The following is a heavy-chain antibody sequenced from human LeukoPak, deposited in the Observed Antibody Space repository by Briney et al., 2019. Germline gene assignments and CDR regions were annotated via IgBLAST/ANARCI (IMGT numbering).Heavy chain of an antibody. CDR3: ARGRRYYYDSSGSLDWFDP. V-gene: IGHV1-2*02. D-gene: IGHD3-22*01. Sequence: VASVKVSCKASGYTFTGYYMHWVRQAPGQGLEWMGWINPNSGGTNYAQKFQGRVTMTTDTSTSTAYMELRSLRSDDTAVYYCARGRRYYYDSSGSLDWFDPWGQGTLVTVSS. CDR1: GYTFTGYY. CDR2: INPNSGGT. J-gene: IGHJ5*02.